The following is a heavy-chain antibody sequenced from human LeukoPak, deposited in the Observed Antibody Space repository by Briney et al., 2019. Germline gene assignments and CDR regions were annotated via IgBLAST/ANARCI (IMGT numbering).Heavy chain of an antibody. D-gene: IGHD1-1*01. J-gene: IGHJ4*02. V-gene: IGHV3-21*01. CDR3: ARDWNYFST. Sequence: GGSLRLSCAASGFTFISYSMNWVRQAPGKGLEWVSSISSSSGSIYYADSVKGRFTVSRDNAKNSLYLQMNSLRAEDTAVYYCARDWNYFSTWGQGTLVTVSS. CDR2: ISSSSGSI. CDR1: GFTFISYS.